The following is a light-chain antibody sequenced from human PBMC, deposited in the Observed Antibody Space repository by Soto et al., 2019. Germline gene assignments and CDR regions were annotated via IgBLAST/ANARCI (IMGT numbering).Light chain of an antibody. J-gene: IGKJ1*01. V-gene: IGKV1-5*03. CDR1: QSLNSW. CDR3: QHYIGYSGM. CDR2: KAS. Sequence: DIQMTQSPSTLSASVGDSVTITCRASQSLNSWLAWYQHKPGKAPKLLIHKASILASGVPSRFSGSDSGAEFTLTISSLQPDDFATYYCQHYIGYSGMFGQGTKVDIK.